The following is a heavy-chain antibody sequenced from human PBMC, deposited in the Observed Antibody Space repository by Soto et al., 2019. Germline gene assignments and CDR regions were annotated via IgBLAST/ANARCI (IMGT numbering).Heavy chain of an antibody. J-gene: IGHJ6*03. CDR1: GFTFSNYA. CDR2: ISGSGSTT. V-gene: IGHV3-23*01. D-gene: IGHD2-15*01. CDR3: ARGYGGDRDVVVVAATRSHYYYMDV. Sequence: EVQLLESGGGLVQPGGSLRLSCAASGFTFSNYAMSWVRQAPGKGLEWVSAISGSGSTTYSADSVRGRFTISRDNSKNTLYLQMNSLRAEDTAVYYCARGYGGDRDVVVVAATRSHYYYMDVWGKGTTVTVSS.